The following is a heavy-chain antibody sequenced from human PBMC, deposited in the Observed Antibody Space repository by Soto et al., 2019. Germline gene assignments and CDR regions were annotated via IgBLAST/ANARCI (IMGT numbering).Heavy chain of an antibody. V-gene: IGHV4-31*03. CDR1: DGSISRGGYY. D-gene: IGHD2-2*02. CDR3: ARVSANFPYVPGAIGWLDA. Sequence: PSETLSLTCTVSDGSISRGGYYWGWIRQHPGKGLEWIGYIYYSGSTYYNPSLKSRVTISVDTSKNKFSLKLSSVTAADTAVYYCARVSANFPYVPGAIGWLDACGQGTLVTVSS. J-gene: IGHJ5*02. CDR2: IYYSGST.